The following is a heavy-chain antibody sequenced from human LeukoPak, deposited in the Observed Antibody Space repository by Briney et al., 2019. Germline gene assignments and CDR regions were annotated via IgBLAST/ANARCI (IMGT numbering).Heavy chain of an antibody. D-gene: IGHD3-10*01. CDR3: ASGSGTYSPDY. CDR2: INPNSGGT. CDR1: GYTFTSYD. Sequence: ASVKVSCKASGYTFTSYDINWVRQATGQGLEWMGRINPNSGGTIYAQEFQGRVIMTRDTSITTGYMELSRLRSDDTAVYYCASGSGTYSPDYWGQGTLVTVSS. J-gene: IGHJ4*02. V-gene: IGHV1-2*06.